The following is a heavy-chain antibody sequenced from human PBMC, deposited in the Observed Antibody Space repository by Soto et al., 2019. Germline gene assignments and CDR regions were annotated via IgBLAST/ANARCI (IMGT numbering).Heavy chain of an antibody. D-gene: IGHD3-22*01. CDR1: GYTFTSYY. J-gene: IGHJ4*02. CDR2: INPSGGST. V-gene: IGHV1-46*01. CDR3: ARGRGYYDSSGYEAFDY. Sequence: ASVKVSFKASGYTFTSYYMHWVRQAPGQGLEWMGIINPSGGSTSYAQKFQGRVTMTRDTSTGTVYMELSSLRSEDTAVYYCARGRGYYDSSGYEAFDYWGQGTLVTVSS.